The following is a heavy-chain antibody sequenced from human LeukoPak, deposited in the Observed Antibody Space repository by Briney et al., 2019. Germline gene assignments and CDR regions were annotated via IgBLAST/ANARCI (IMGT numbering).Heavy chain of an antibody. CDR2: IYTSGST. CDR1: GGSISSYY. Sequence: ASETLSLTCTVSGGSISSYYWSWIRQPAGKGLEWIGRIYTSGSTNYNPSLKSRVTMSVDTSKNQFSLKLSSVTAADTAVYYCARDGRPYGSGSNDWFDPWGQGTLVTVSS. V-gene: IGHV4-4*07. D-gene: IGHD3-10*01. CDR3: ARDGRPYGSGSNDWFDP. J-gene: IGHJ5*02.